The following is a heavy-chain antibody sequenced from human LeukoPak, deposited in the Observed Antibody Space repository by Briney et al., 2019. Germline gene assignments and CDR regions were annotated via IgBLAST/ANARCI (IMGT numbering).Heavy chain of an antibody. CDR1: GGTFSSYA. J-gene: IGHJ4*02. CDR2: IIPIFDTA. D-gene: IGHD3-9*01. V-gene: IGHV1-69*05. Sequence: ASVKVSCKASGGTFSSYAISWVRQAPGQGLEWMGRIIPIFDTANYAQKFQGRVTITTDESTSTAYMELSSLRSEDTAVYYCARASVNILTGYYTDYWGQGTLVTVSS. CDR3: ARASVNILTGYYTDY.